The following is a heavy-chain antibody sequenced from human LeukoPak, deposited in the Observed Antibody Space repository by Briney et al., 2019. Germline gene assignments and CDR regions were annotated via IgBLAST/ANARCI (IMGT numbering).Heavy chain of an antibody. D-gene: IGHD2-2*01. CDR1: GFTFSNYW. CDR2: ILSDGSST. J-gene: IGHJ5*02. V-gene: IGHV3-74*01. CDR3: VRGYCSATSCYFSSSYNWFDP. Sequence: GGSLRLSCAASGFTFSNYWMHWVRQTPGKGLVWVSRILSDGSSTNYADSVKGRFTVSRDNAQNTLYLQMNSLRAEDTAVYYCVRGYCSATSCYFSSSYNWFDPWGQGTLVTVSS.